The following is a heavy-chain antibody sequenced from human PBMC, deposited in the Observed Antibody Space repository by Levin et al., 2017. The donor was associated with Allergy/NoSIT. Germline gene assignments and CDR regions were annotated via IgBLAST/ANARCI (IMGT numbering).Heavy chain of an antibody. D-gene: IGHD6-13*01. CDR2: IYSGGST. V-gene: IGHV3-53*01. CDR3: ARDLGRGAAD. Sequence: GGSLRLSCVVSGFTVRSNDMSWVRQAPGKGLEWVSVIYSGGSTYYADSVKGRFTISRDNSKNTLYLQMNSLRAEDTAVYYCARDLGRGAADWGQGTLVTVSS. J-gene: IGHJ4*02. CDR1: GFTVRSND.